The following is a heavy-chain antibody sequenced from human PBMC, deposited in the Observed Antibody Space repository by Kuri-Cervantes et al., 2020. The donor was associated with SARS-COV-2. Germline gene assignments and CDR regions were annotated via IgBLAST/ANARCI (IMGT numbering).Heavy chain of an antibody. Sequence: GESLKISCAASGFTFSSYAMHWVRQAPGKGLEWVAVISYDGSNKYYADSVKGRFTISRDNSKNTLYLQMNSLRPEDTAVYYCAREGVEAFDIWGQGTMVTVSS. CDR1: GFTFSSYA. V-gene: IGHV3-30-3*01. CDR2: ISYDGSNK. CDR3: AREGVEAFDI. D-gene: IGHD1-1*01. J-gene: IGHJ3*02.